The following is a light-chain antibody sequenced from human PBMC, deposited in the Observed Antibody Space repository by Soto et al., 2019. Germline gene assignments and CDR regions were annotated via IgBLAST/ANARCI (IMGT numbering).Light chain of an antibody. Sequence: EIVMTQSPATLSVSPGERATLSCRASQSVSSNLAWYQQKPGQAPRLLIYGASTRATGIPARFSGSGSGTELTLIISSLQSEDFAIYYCKQYNNWPLTFGGGTKVEIK. CDR1: QSVSSN. CDR2: GAS. J-gene: IGKJ4*01. CDR3: KQYNNWPLT. V-gene: IGKV3D-15*01.